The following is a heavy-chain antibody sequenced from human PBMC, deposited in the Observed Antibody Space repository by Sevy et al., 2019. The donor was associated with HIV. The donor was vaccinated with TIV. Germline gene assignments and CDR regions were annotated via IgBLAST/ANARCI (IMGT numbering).Heavy chain of an antibody. J-gene: IGHJ4*02. Sequence: ASVKVSCKASGYTFTSYHITWVQQAPGQGLEWMGWISTYNGNTNYAQKFQDRVTMTTDTSTSTAYMELRSLRSDDTAVYYCARDNVPPEHHFDYWGQGALVTVSS. CDR3: ARDNVPPEHHFDY. V-gene: IGHV1-18*01. D-gene: IGHD2-8*01. CDR1: GYTFTSYH. CDR2: ISTYNGNT.